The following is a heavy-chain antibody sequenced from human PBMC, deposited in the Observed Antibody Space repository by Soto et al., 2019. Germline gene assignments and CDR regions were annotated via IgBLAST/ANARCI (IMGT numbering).Heavy chain of an antibody. Sequence: QVHLQQWGGGLLKPSETLSLTCAVYGASFIGYYWTWIRQSPGKGLEWIGEINHGGSTNYNPSLKSRVTISIDTSKNQCSLKLTSVTAADTSVYYCARTDIVTTNWFDPWGQGTLVTVSS. CDR3: ARTDIVTTNWFDP. D-gene: IGHD5-12*01. CDR1: GASFIGYY. J-gene: IGHJ5*02. V-gene: IGHV4-34*01. CDR2: INHGGST.